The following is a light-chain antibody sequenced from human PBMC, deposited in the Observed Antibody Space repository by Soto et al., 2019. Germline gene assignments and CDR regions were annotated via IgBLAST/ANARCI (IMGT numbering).Light chain of an antibody. Sequence: DIVMTQSPDSLAVSLGERATINCKSSQSVLYSSNNKNYLAWYQQKPGQPPKLLIYWASTRESGVPDRFSGSGSGTDFTLTISSLQAEDVAVYYCQQYYSTPWTLGQRTKVEIK. V-gene: IGKV4-1*01. CDR1: QSVLYSSNNKNY. J-gene: IGKJ1*01. CDR3: QQYYSTPWT. CDR2: WAS.